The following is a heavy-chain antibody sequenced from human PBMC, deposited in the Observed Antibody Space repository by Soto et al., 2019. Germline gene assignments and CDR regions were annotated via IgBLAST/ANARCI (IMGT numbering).Heavy chain of an antibody. Sequence: QVQLQESGPGLVKTSETLSLTCTVSGGSISSYYWSWIRQPAGKGLEWIGRIYTSGSTNYNPSLKSRVTMSVDTSKNQFSLKLSSVTAADTAVYYCARGPAYCSGGSCYSPYYFDYWGQGTLVTVSS. CDR2: IYTSGST. CDR3: ARGPAYCSGGSCYSPYYFDY. CDR1: GGSISSYY. J-gene: IGHJ4*02. V-gene: IGHV4-4*07. D-gene: IGHD2-15*01.